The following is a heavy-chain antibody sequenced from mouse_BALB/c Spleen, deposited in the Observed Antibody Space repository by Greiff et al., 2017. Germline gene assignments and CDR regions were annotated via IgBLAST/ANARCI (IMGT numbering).Heavy chain of an antibody. CDR1: GYTFTSYW. CDR2: IAPGSGST. J-gene: IGHJ3*01. V-gene: IGHV1S41*01. Sequence: DLVKPGASVKLSCKASGYTFTSYWINWIKQRPGQGLEWIGRIAPGSGSTYYNEMFKGKATLTVDTSSSTAYIQLSSLSSEDSAVYFCAREGGAYWGQGTLVTVAA. CDR3: AREGGAY.